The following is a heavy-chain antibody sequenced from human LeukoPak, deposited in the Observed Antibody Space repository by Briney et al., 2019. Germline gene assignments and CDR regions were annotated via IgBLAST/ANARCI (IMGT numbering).Heavy chain of an antibody. CDR2: ISSDERTD. J-gene: IGHJ5*02. CDR1: GFTFRTYG. CDR3: AREGLGTTFSAWFDP. V-gene: IGHV3-30*03. Sequence: GRSLRLSCAASGFTFRTYGMHWVRQAPGKGLEWVAVISSDERTDYYSDSVRGRFTVFRDNSKNTLYLQMNSLRAEDTAVYYCAREGLGTTFSAWFDPWGQGTLVIVSS. D-gene: IGHD1-7*01.